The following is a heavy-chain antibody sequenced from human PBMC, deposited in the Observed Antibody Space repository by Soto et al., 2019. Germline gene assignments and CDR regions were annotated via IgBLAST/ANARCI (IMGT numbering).Heavy chain of an antibody. J-gene: IGHJ6*02. D-gene: IGHD3-3*01. CDR1: GGSFSGYY. CDR2: INHSGST. Sequence: SETLSLTCAVYGGSFSGYYWSWIRQHPGKGLEWIGEINHSGSTNYNPSLKSRVTISVDTSKNQFSLKLSSVTAADTAVYYCARDNRSFWTGYYSRYDYYAMDVWGQGTTVTVSS. V-gene: IGHV4-34*01. CDR3: ARDNRSFWTGYYSRYDYYAMDV.